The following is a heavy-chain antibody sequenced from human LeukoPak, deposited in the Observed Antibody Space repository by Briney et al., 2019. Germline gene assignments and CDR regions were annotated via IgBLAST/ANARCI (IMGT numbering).Heavy chain of an antibody. D-gene: IGHD3-22*01. CDR3: ARDLYIDSSGYDAFDI. CDR2: IYTSGST. Sequence: SETLSLTCAVYGGSFSGYYWSWIRQPAGKGLEWIGRIYTSGSTNYNPSLKSRVTMSVDTSKDQFSLKLSSVTAADTAVYYCARDLYIDSSGYDAFDIWGQGTMVTVSS. CDR1: GGSFSGYY. V-gene: IGHV4-4*07. J-gene: IGHJ3*02.